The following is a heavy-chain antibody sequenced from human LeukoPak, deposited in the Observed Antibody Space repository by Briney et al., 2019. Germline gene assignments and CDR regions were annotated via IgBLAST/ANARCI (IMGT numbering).Heavy chain of an antibody. J-gene: IGHJ6*02. CDR2: IYYSGST. D-gene: IGHD7-27*01. CDR3: AIGLGSMDV. Sequence: SETLSLTCTVSGGSISSYYWSWIRQPPGKGLEWIGYIYYSGSTSYNPSLKSRVTISVDTSKNQFSLKLSSVTAADTAVYYCAIGLGSMDVWGQGTTVTVSS. V-gene: IGHV4-59*08. CDR1: GGSISSYY.